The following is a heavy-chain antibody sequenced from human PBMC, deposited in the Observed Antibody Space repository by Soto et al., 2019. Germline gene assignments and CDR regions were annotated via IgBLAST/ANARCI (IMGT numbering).Heavy chain of an antibody. J-gene: IGHJ6*02. CDR2: IAWNSDII. D-gene: IGHD3-10*01. CDR3: AKDHYGSAIYGMYV. V-gene: IGHV3-9*01. Sequence: EVQLVESGGGLVQPGRSLRLSCAASGFSFEDYAMHWVRQAPGKGLEWVSGIAWNSDIIGYADSVKGRFTISRDNGKNSLYLQMQSLRPEDTVLYYCAKDHYGSAIYGMYVWGQGTTVTVSS. CDR1: GFSFEDYA.